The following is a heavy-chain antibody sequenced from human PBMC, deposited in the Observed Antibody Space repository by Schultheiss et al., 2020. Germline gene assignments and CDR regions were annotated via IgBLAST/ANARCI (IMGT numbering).Heavy chain of an antibody. D-gene: IGHD3-10*01. V-gene: IGHV4-59*12. Sequence: SQTLSLTCTVSGGSISSYYWSWIRQPPGKGLEWIGYIYYSGSTYYNPSLKSRVTISVDTSKNQFSLKLSSVTAADTAVYYCARDREGFASIGGFDYWGQGTLVTVS. CDR3: ARDREGFASIGGFDY. CDR1: GGSISSYY. J-gene: IGHJ4*02. CDR2: IYYSGST.